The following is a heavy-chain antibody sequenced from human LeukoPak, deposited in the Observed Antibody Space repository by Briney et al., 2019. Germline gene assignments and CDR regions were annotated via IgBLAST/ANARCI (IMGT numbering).Heavy chain of an antibody. CDR2: IKSKTDGGTT. CDR3: TTAPPEDYYYYYMDV. J-gene: IGHJ6*03. CDR1: GFTFSNAW. V-gene: IGHV3-15*01. Sequence: GGSLRLSCAASGFTFSNAWMSWVRQAPGKGLEWVGRIKSKTDGGTTDYAAPVKGRFTISRDDSKNTLYLQMNSLKTEDTAVYYCTTAPPEDYYYYYMDVWGKGTTVTVSS.